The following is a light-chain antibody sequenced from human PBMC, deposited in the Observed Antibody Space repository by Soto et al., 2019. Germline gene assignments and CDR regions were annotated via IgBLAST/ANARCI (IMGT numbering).Light chain of an antibody. J-gene: IGKJ1*01. V-gene: IGKV1-5*01. CDR2: DAS. CDR3: QQYNNYPRT. Sequence: DIQMTQSPSTLSASIGDRVTITCRASESIRTWLAWYQHKPGKAPKFLIYDASTLESGVPSRFSGSGSGTEFTLTISSLRPDDFATYYCQQYNNYPRTFGQGTKVEIK. CDR1: ESIRTW.